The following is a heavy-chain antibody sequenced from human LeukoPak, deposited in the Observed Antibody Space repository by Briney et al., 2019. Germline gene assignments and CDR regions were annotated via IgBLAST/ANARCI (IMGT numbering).Heavy chain of an antibody. V-gene: IGHV3-30-3*01. CDR3: ARVGVPYYYYGMDV. Sequence: PGGSLILSCAASGFTFSSYALHWVRQAPGKGLEWVAVISYDGSNKYYADSVKGRFTISRDNSKNTLYLQMNSLRAEDTAVYYCARVGVPYYYYGMDVWGQGTTVTVSS. CDR1: GFTFSSYA. CDR2: ISYDGSNK. J-gene: IGHJ6*02.